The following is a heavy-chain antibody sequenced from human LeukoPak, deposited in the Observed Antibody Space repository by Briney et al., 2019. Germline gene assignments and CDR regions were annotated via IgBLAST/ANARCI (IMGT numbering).Heavy chain of an antibody. J-gene: IGHJ4*02. D-gene: IGHD5-18*01. V-gene: IGHV4-38-2*02. CDR1: GYSISSGCY. CDR3: ARLSGYSYGTN. CDR2: IYHSGST. Sequence: PSETLSLTCTVSGYSISSGCYWGWIRQPPGKGLEWIGSIYHSGSTYYNPSLKSRVTISVDTSKNQFSLKLSSVTAADTAVYYCARLSGYSYGTNWGQGTLVTVSS.